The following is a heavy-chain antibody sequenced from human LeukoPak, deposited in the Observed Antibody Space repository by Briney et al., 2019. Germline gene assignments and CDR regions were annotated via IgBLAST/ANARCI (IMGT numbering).Heavy chain of an antibody. CDR2: ISGSGGST. V-gene: IGHV3-23*01. CDR1: GFTFIRNS. D-gene: IGHD2-2*02. Sequence: GGSLRLSCAASGFTFIRNSMNWVRQAPGKGLEWVSAISGSGGSTYYADSVKGRFTISRDNSKNTLYLQMNSLRAEDTAVYYCAKVRNGYCSSTSCYMDYWGQGTLVTVSS. J-gene: IGHJ4*02. CDR3: AKVRNGYCSSTSCYMDY.